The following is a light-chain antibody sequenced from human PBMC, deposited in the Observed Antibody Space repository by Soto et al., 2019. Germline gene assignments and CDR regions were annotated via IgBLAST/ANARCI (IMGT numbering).Light chain of an antibody. Sequence: IQLTHAPSTVSAYVVGGVPSTCLASQSITTWLAWYQQRPGKDTKLLIYAASSLQSGVPSRFSGSGSGTDFTLTISSLQPEDFATYYCLQDYNYPWTVGQGTQVDIK. V-gene: IGKV1-6*01. CDR2: AAS. CDR1: QSITTW. CDR3: LQDYNYPWT. J-gene: IGKJ1*01.